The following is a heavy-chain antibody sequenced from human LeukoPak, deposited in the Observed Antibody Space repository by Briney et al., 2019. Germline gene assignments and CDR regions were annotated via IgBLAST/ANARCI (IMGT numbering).Heavy chain of an antibody. D-gene: IGHD6-19*01. J-gene: IGHJ4*02. CDR3: ARSIAVAGTFFDY. CDR1: GYTFTSYD. CDR2: MNPNSGNT. Sequence: ASVKVSCKASGYTFTSYDINWVRQATGQGLEWMGWMNPNSGNTGYAQKFQGRVTMTTDTSTSTAYMELRSLRSDDTAVYYCARSIAVAGTFFDYWGQGTLVTVSS. V-gene: IGHV1-8*01.